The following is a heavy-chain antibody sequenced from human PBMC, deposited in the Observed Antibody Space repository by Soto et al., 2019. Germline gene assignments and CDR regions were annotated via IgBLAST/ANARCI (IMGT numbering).Heavy chain of an antibody. CDR3: ARSVRAMTTVTRRYMDV. V-gene: IGHV4-34*01. CDR2: INHSGST. J-gene: IGHJ6*03. D-gene: IGHD4-17*01. CDR1: GGSFSGYY. Sequence: QVQLQQWGAGLLKPSETLSLTCAVYGGSFSGYYWSWIRQPPGKGLEWIGEINHSGSTNYNPSLKSRVTISVDTSKNQFSLKLSSVTAAATAVYYCARSVRAMTTVTRRYMDVWGKGTTVTVSS.